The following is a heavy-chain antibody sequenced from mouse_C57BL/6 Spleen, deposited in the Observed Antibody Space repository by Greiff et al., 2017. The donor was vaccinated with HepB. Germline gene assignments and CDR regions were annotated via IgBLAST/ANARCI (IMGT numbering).Heavy chain of an antibody. D-gene: IGHD1-1*01. Sequence: VQLQQSGPVLVKPGASVKMSCKASGYTFTDYYMNWVKQSHGKSLEWIGVINPYNGGTSYNQKFKGKATLTVDKSSSTAYMELNSLTSEDSAVYYCARWGSSPYYAMDYWGQGTSVTVSS. CDR3: ARWGSSPYYAMDY. J-gene: IGHJ4*01. CDR1: GYTFTDYY. CDR2: INPYNGGT. V-gene: IGHV1-19*01.